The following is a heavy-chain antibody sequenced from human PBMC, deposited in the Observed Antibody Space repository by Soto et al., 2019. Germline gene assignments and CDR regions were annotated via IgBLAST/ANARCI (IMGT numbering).Heavy chain of an antibody. CDR2: TSYDGSIK. Sequence: PVGSLRLSCAASGFTFSSYGMHWVRQAPGKGLEWVAVTSYDGSIKYYADSVKGRFTISRDNSKNTVYLQMSSLRAEDTAVYYCAKDVGYFYYGMDVWGQGTTVTVSS. D-gene: IGHD3-22*01. CDR3: AKDVGYFYYGMDV. V-gene: IGHV3-30*18. J-gene: IGHJ6*02. CDR1: GFTFSSYG.